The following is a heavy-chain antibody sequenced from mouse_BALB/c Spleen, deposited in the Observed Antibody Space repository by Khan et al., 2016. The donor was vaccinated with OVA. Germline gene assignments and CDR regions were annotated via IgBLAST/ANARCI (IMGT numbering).Heavy chain of an antibody. CDR1: GYSITSDYA. CDR3: ARSVTITTVVATDFDY. D-gene: IGHD1-1*01. CDR2: ISYSGRT. Sequence: EVQLQESGPGLVNPSQSLSLTCTVTGYSITSDYAWNWIRQFPGNKLEWMGYISYSGRTSYNPSLKSRISITRDTSKNQVFLQLNSVTTADTATDFCARSVTITTVVATDFDYWGQGTTLTVSA. V-gene: IGHV3-2*02. J-gene: IGHJ2*01.